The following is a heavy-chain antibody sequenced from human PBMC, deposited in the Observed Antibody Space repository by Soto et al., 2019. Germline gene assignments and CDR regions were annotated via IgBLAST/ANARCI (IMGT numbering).Heavy chain of an antibody. J-gene: IGHJ4*02. CDR1: GGSISSGGYY. CDR3: ARVRYYYGSGSYLNFDY. Sequence: QVQLQESGPGLVKPSQTLSLTCTVSGGSISSGGYYWSWIRQHPGKGLEWIGYIYYSGSTYYNPSLKGRVTISVDTSKNQFSLKLSSVTAADTAVYYCARVRYYYGSGSYLNFDYWGQGTLVTVSS. D-gene: IGHD3-10*01. CDR2: IYYSGST. V-gene: IGHV4-31*03.